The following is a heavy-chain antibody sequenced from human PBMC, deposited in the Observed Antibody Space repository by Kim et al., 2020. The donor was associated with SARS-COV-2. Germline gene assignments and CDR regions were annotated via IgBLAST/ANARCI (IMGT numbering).Heavy chain of an antibody. V-gene: IGHV3-23*01. CDR3: AKDFSSSWTTFDY. J-gene: IGHJ4*02. Sequence: ADSVKGRFTISRDNSKNTLYLQMNSLRAEDTAVYYCAKDFSSSWTTFDYWGQGTLVTVSS. D-gene: IGHD6-13*01.